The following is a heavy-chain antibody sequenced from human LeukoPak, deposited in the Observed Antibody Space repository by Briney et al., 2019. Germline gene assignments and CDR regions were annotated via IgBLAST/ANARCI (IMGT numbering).Heavy chain of an antibody. V-gene: IGHV4-38-2*01. J-gene: IGHJ4*02. CDR3: ARVPLAADFWSGYYPGGGYFDY. CDR2: IYHSGST. D-gene: IGHD3-3*01. Sequence: SETLSLTCAVYRGSFSGYYWGWIRQPPGKGLEWIGSIYHSGSTYYNPSLKSRVTISVDTSKNQFSLKLSSVTAADPAVYYCARVPLAADFWSGYYPGGGYFDYWGQGTLVTVSS. CDR1: RGSFSGYY.